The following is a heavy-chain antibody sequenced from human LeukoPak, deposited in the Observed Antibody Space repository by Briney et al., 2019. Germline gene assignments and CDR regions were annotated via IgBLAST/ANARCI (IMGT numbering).Heavy chain of an antibody. V-gene: IGHV3-23*01. CDR2: ISGSGGGT. Sequence: GGSLRLSCAVSGITLSNYGMSWVRQAPGKGLEWVAGISGSGGGTKYADSVKGRFTISRDNAKNSLYLQMNSLRAEDTAVYYCARDLKGYGPDDYYYGMDVWGQGTTVTISS. CDR1: GITLSNYG. CDR3: ARDLKGYGPDDYYYGMDV. D-gene: IGHD5-18*01. J-gene: IGHJ6*02.